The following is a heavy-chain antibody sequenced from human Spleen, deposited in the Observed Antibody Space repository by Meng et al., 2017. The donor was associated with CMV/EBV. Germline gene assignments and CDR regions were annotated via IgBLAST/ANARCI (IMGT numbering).Heavy chain of an antibody. V-gene: IGHV4-34*01. CDR1: GGSFSGYY. CDR2: INQSGST. J-gene: IGHJ6*02. CDR3: ARIVDYYYYGLDV. D-gene: IGHD2-15*01. Sequence: ESLKISCAVYGGSFSGYYWSWIRQPPGKGLEWIGEINQSGSTNYNPSLKSGVNISVDTSKNQFSLKLNSVTAADTAVYYCARIVDYYYYGLDVWGQGTTVTVSS.